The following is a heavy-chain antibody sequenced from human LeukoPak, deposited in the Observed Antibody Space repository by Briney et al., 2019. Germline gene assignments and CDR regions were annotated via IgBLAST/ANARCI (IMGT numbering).Heavy chain of an antibody. V-gene: IGHV4-4*07. D-gene: IGHD4-23*01. CDR1: GGSISSYY. CDR3: SRGWGGDGNPSRGFQH. J-gene: IGHJ1*01. CDR2: IYTWGST. Sequence: SETLSLTCTVPGGSISSYYWSWIRQPAREGLEWIGRIYTWGSTNYNPSLQSRVTISVDTSKNKISLTLSSVTAAATALQYISRGWGGDGNPSRGFQHWGQGSLVTV.